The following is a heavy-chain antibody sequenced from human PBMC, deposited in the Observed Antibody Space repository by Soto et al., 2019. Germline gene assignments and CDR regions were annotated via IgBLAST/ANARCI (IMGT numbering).Heavy chain of an antibody. J-gene: IGHJ4*02. CDR3: ARGACYSNSPQPCYS. D-gene: IGHD4-4*01. V-gene: IGHV3-23*01. CDR1: GFTFSSFA. CDR2: ISGSGGTT. Sequence: GGSLRRSCAASGFTFSSFALTWVRQAPRKGLEWISVISGSGGTTFYAGSVKGRFTVSRDNCKKTLYLQMNSQRAEDTAVDYCARGACYSNSPQPCYSWGRGTLVTVSS.